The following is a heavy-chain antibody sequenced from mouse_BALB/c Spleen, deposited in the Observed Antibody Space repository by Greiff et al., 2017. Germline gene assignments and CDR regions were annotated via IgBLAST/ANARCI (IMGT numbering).Heavy chain of an antibody. J-gene: IGHJ2*01. V-gene: IGHV1S126*01. CDR2: IDPSDSET. CDR1: GYSFTSYW. Sequence: VQLLQSGPQLVRPGASVKISCKASGYSFTSYWMHWVQQRPGQGLEWIGMIDPSDSETRLNQKFKDKSTLTVDKSSSTAYMQLSSPTSGDSAVYYCARGNWKDYWGQGTTLTVSS. D-gene: IGHD4-1*01. CDR3: ARGNWKDY.